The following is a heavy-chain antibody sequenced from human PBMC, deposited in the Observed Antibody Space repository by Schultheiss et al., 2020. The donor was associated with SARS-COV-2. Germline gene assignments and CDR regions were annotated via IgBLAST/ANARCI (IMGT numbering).Heavy chain of an antibody. CDR1: GFSLSTRGVG. J-gene: IGHJ4*02. CDR2: IHWNDDK. Sequence: SGPTLVKPTQTLTLTCAFSGFSLSTRGVGVGWIRQPPGKALEWLALIHWNDDKRYSPSLKSRLTITKDTSKNQVVLTMTNMDPVDTATYYCAHRQGVWGTFDYWGQGTLGTVSS. V-gene: IGHV2-5*01. D-gene: IGHD6-13*01. CDR3: AHRQGVWGTFDY.